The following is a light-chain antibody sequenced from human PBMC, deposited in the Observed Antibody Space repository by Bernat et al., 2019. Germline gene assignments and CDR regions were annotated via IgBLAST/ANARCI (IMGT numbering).Light chain of an antibody. Sequence: DIQMTQSPSSLSASLGDTVTITCRASQAISISLDWFQQRPGKAPKSLIYAASNLRSGVPSRFTGSGSGTDFTLTISSLQPEDFGIYYCQQYDSYPLTFGGGTKVDVK. V-gene: IGKV1-16*01. CDR1: QAISIS. CDR2: AAS. J-gene: IGKJ4*01. CDR3: QQYDSYPLT.